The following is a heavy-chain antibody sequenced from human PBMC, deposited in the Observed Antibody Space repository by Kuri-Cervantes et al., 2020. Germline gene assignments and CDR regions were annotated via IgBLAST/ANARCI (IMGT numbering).Heavy chain of an antibody. CDR1: GFSLSNARMG. V-gene: IGHV2-26*01. D-gene: IGHD5-12*01. Sequence: SGPTLVKPTETLTLTCTVSGFSLSNARMGVSWIRQPPGKALEWLAHIFSNDEKSYSTSLKSRLTISKDTSKNQVVLTMTNMDPVDTATYYCAHRRVVATIPPGTNWFDPWGQGTLVTVSS. J-gene: IGHJ5*02. CDR3: AHRRVVATIPPGTNWFDP. CDR2: IFSNDEK.